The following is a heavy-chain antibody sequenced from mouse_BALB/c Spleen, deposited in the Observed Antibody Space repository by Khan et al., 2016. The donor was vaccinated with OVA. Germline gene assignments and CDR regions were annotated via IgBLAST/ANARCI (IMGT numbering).Heavy chain of an antibody. J-gene: IGHJ4*01. Sequence: VELVESGAELARPGASVKMSCKASGYTFPSNTMHWVKQRPGQGLEWIGYINPRSDYTIYNQKFKDKATLTADISSTTAYMQLSSLTSDDSAVYYCARRTTGYAMDYGGQGTSVTVSS. CDR3: ARRTTGYAMDY. CDR2: INPRSDYT. CDR1: GYTFPSNT. D-gene: IGHD2-14*01. V-gene: IGHV1-4*01.